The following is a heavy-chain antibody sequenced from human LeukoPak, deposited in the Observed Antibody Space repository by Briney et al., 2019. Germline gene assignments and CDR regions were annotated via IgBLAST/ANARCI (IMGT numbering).Heavy chain of an antibody. CDR3: ARVGAVADPGWFDP. J-gene: IGHJ5*02. CDR1: GYTFTSYG. Sequence: ASVMVSCKASGYTFTSYGISWVRQAPGQGLEWMGWISAYNGNTNYAQKLQGRVTMTTDTSTSTAYMELRSLRSDDTAVYYCARVGAVADPGWFDPWGQGTLVTVSS. D-gene: IGHD6-19*01. CDR2: ISAYNGNT. V-gene: IGHV1-18*01.